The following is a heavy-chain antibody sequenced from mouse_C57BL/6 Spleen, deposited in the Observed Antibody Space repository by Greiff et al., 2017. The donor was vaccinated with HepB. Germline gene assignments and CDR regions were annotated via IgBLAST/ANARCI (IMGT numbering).Heavy chain of an antibody. D-gene: IGHD1-1*01. Sequence: QVQLQQPGAELVKPGASVKMSCKASGYTFTSYWLTWVKQRPGQGLEWIGDIYPGSGSTNYNEKFKSKATLTVYTSSSTAYMQLSSLTSEDSAVYYCARTYGSSYVWFAYWGQGTLVTVSA. CDR1: GYTFTSYW. CDR2: IYPGSGST. V-gene: IGHV1-55*01. J-gene: IGHJ3*01. CDR3: ARTYGSSYVWFAY.